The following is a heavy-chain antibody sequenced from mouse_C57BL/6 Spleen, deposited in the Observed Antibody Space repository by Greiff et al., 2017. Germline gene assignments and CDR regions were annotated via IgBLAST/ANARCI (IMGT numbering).Heavy chain of an antibody. V-gene: IGHV1-26*01. CDR3: ARSGNYYGSRYYFDY. Sequence: VQLQQSGPELVKPGASVKISCKASGYTFTDYYMNWVKQSHGKSLEWIGDINPNNGGTSYNQKFKGKATLTVDKSSSTAYMELRSLTSEDSAVYYCARSGNYYGSRYYFDYWGQGTTLTVSS. J-gene: IGHJ2*01. CDR2: INPNNGGT. D-gene: IGHD1-1*01. CDR1: GYTFTDYY.